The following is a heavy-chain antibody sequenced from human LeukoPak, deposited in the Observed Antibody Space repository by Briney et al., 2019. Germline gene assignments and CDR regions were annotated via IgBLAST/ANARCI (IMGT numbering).Heavy chain of an antibody. J-gene: IGHJ4*02. CDR1: GDSISGYY. CDR3: ARHRFGHLFDY. D-gene: IGHD3-16*01. Sequence: PSETLSLTCTVSGDSISGYYWRWIRQPPGKGLEWIGYVYHTGHTHYSPSLKSRVTVSLDTSRNQVSLILSSVTAADTAVYYCARHRFGHLFDYWGQGTLVFVSS. CDR2: VYHTGHT. V-gene: IGHV4-59*01.